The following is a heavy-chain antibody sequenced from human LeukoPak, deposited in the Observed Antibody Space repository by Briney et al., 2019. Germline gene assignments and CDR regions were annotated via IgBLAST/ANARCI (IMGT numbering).Heavy chain of an antibody. J-gene: IGHJ4*02. CDR3: AREGYSGSQFDY. CDR2: IYYSGST. Sequence: SETLSLTCTVSGGSISSGGYYWSWIRQHPGTGLEWIGYIYYSGSTYYNPSLKSRVTISVDTSKNQFSLKLSSVTAADTAVYYCAREGYSGSQFDYWGQGTLVTVSS. CDR1: GGSISSGGYY. V-gene: IGHV4-31*03. D-gene: IGHD1-26*01.